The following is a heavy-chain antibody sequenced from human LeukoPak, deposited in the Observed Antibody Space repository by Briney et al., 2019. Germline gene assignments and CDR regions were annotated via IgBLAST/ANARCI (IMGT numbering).Heavy chain of an antibody. Sequence: VASVTVSCKASGYTFTSYGISWVRQAPGQGLEWMGWISAYNGNTNYAQKLQGRVTMTTDTSTSTAYMELRSLRSDDTAVYYCAREGSTYYDFWSGYYQWGQGTLVTVSS. J-gene: IGHJ4*02. D-gene: IGHD3-3*01. CDR1: GYTFTSYG. CDR3: AREGSTYYDFWSGYYQ. CDR2: ISAYNGNT. V-gene: IGHV1-18*01.